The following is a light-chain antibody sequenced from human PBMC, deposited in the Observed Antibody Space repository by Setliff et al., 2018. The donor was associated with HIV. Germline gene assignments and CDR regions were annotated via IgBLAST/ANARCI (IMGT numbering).Light chain of an antibody. J-gene: IGLJ1*01. CDR2: DVS. CDR1: SSDVGGYNY. CDR3: CSYAGSYSYV. V-gene: IGLV2-11*01. Sequence: QSVLTQSRSVSGSPGQSVTISCTGTSSDVGGYNYVSWYQQYPGKAPKLMIYDVSKRPSGVPDRFSGSKSGNTASLTIYGLQAEDEADYYCCSYAGSYSYVFGTGTKVTVL.